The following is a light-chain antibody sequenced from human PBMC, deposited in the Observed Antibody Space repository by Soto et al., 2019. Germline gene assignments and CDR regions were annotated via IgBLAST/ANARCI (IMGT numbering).Light chain of an antibody. CDR2: GAS. CDR1: QSVSSSY. CDR3: QQYGSSPPIT. Sequence: EIVFTQSPATLSLSPGERATLSCRASQSVSSSYLAWYQQKPGQAPRLLIYGASSRANGIPDRFSGSGSGTDLTLTISRLEPEDFAVYYCQQYGSSPPITFAQGTRLEIK. J-gene: IGKJ5*01. V-gene: IGKV3-20*01.